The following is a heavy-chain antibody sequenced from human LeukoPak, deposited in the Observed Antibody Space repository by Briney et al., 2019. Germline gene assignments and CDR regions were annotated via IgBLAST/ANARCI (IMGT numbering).Heavy chain of an antibody. V-gene: IGHV3-30*02. CDR3: ARVIAFRGYMDV. CDR2: IRYDGSNK. CDR1: GFTFSSYG. D-gene: IGHD3-16*02. J-gene: IGHJ6*03. Sequence: GGSLRLSCAASGFTFSSYGMHWVRQTPGQGLEWVAYIRYDGSNKYYADSVKGRFTISRDNSKNTLYLQMNSLRAEDTAVYYCARVIAFRGYMDVWGKGTTVTVSS.